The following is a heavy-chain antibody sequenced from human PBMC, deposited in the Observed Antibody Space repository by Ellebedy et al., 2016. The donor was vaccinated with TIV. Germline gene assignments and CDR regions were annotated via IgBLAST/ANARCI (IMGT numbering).Heavy chain of an antibody. J-gene: IGHJ4*02. CDR1: GGSISSTSYY. CDR3: ARGLARDY. V-gene: IGHV4-39*07. Sequence: MPGGSLRLSCTVSGGSISSTSYYWGWIRQPPGKGLEWLGEITHSGRTNYNPSLKSRVTISVDTSKNQFSLNLSSVTAADTAVYYCARGLARDYWGQGTLVAVSS. CDR2: ITHSGRT.